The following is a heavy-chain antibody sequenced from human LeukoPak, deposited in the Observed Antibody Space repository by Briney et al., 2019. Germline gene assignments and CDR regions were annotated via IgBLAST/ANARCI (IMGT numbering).Heavy chain of an antibody. CDR2: INEGGSVT. CDR3: SRDLRSRDDY. D-gene: IGHD5-24*01. V-gene: IGHV3-74*01. Sequence: GGSLRLSCAASGFTFSNYWMHWVRQAPGKGLVWVSRINEGGSVTDYADSVKGRFTISRDNAKNTLYLEMNSLRAEDTAVYYCSRDLRSRDDYWGQGTLVSVSS. J-gene: IGHJ4*02. CDR1: GFTFSNYW.